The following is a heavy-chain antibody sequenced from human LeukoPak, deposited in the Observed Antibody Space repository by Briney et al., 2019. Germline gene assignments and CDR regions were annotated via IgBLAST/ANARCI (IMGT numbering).Heavy chain of an antibody. CDR1: GFTFSSYS. J-gene: IGHJ4*02. D-gene: IGHD4-23*01. CDR2: IGSSSSYI. CDR3: ARDGDPWGGNSKPGY. V-gene: IGHV3-21*01. Sequence: GGSLRLSCAAPGFTFSSYSMNWVRQAPGKGLEWVSSIGSSSSYIYYADSVKGRFTISRDNAKNSLYLQMNSLRAEDTAVYYCARDGDPWGGNSKPGYWGQGTLVTVSS.